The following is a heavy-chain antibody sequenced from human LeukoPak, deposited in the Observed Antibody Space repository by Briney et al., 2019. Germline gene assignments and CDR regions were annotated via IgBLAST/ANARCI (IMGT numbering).Heavy chain of an antibody. CDR2: FYWNDAK. Sequence: SGPTLVKPTQTLTLTCTFSGFSLNTNRVGVGWIRQPPGKALEWLALFYWNDAKYYNASLKSRLTLPKDTSKNQVVLTMTNMDPVDTATYYCAHRLGPIAAAANWFDPWGQGTLVTVSS. CDR3: AHRLGPIAAAANWFDP. D-gene: IGHD6-13*01. J-gene: IGHJ5*02. CDR1: GFSLNTNRVG. V-gene: IGHV2-5*01.